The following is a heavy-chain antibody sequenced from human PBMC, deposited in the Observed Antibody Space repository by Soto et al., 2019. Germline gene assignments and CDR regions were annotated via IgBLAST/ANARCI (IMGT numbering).Heavy chain of an antibody. V-gene: IGHV1-69*12. Sequence: VQLVQSGAELRQPASSVKVSCKTSGGTFSSYAISWVRQAPGQGLEWMGGIVPIVDTSTYAQKFQGRVTITADESTSTAYMELSSLRSDDTAIYYCVRVVAIPGYPDNWGQGTLVTVSS. D-gene: IGHD5-12*01. CDR2: IVPIVDTS. CDR3: VRVVAIPGYPDN. J-gene: IGHJ4*02. CDR1: GGTFSSYA.